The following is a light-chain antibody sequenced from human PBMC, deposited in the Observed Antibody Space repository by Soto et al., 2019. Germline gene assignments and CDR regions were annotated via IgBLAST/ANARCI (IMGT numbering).Light chain of an antibody. Sequence: DIQMTQAPSTLSASVGDRVTITCRAIQSISNWLAWYQQKPGKAPKLLIYKASILESGVPSRFNGSGSGTEFTLTISSLQPADFASYYCQQYNTYWAFGQGTKVDIK. J-gene: IGKJ1*01. V-gene: IGKV1-5*03. CDR3: QQYNTYWA. CDR2: KAS. CDR1: QSISNW.